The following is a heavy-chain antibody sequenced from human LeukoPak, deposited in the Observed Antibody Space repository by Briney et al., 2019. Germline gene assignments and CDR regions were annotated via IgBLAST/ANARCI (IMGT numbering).Heavy chain of an antibody. J-gene: IGHJ4*02. Sequence: SVKVSCKASGGTFSSYAISWVRQAPGQGLEWMGRIIPIFGTANYAQKFQGRVTITTDESTSTAYMELSSLRSEDTAVYYCAREVSATGTHFDYWGQGTLVTVSS. CDR1: GGTFSSYA. CDR2: IIPIFGTA. D-gene: IGHD1-7*01. V-gene: IGHV1-69*05. CDR3: AREVSATGTHFDY.